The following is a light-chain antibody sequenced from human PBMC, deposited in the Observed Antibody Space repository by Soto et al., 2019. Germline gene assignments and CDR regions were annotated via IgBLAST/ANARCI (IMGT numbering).Light chain of an antibody. Sequence: QLVLTQPPSASGTPGQRVTISCSGSSSNIGSNTVNWYQQLPGTAPKLLIYSNNQRPSGVPDRFSGSKSGPSASLAISGLQSEDEADYYCAAWDDSLNGWVFGGGTQLTVL. CDR3: AAWDDSLNGWV. J-gene: IGLJ3*02. CDR1: SSNIGSNT. V-gene: IGLV1-44*01. CDR2: SNN.